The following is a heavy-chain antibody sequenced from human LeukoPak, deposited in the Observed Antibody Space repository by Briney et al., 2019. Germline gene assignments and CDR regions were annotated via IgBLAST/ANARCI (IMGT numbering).Heavy chain of an antibody. V-gene: IGHV1-8*01. Sequence: AASVKVSCKASGYTFTSYDINWVRQATGQGLEWMGWMNPNSGNTGYAQKFQGRVTMTRNTSISTAYMELSSLRSEDTAVYYCARGGAAAGHFDYWGQGTLVTVSS. D-gene: IGHD6-13*01. CDR3: ARGGAAAGHFDY. J-gene: IGHJ4*02. CDR2: MNPNSGNT. CDR1: GYTFTSYD.